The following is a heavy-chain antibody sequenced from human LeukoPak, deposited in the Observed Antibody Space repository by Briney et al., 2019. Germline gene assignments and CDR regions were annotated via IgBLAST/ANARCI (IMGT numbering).Heavy chain of an antibody. CDR1: GFTFDDYA. Sequence: GRSLRLSCAASGFTFDDYAMHWVRHAPGKGLEWVSGISWNSGSIGYADSVKGRFTISRDIAKNSLYLQMNSLRAEDTALYYCAKDFSLWFGESNGLDYWGQGTLVTVSS. D-gene: IGHD3-10*01. J-gene: IGHJ4*02. CDR3: AKDFSLWFGESNGLDY. CDR2: ISWNSGSI. V-gene: IGHV3-9*01.